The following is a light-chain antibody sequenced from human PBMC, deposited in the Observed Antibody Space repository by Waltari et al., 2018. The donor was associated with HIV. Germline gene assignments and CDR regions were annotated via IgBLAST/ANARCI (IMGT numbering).Light chain of an antibody. Sequence: DIQMTQSPSSLSPSVGDRVTITCRASQTISSYLNWYQQKPGKAPELLIYAASNLQSGVPSRFSGSGSRTDFTLTISSLHPEDFATYYCQQSYSTPYTFGQGTKLEIK. J-gene: IGKJ2*01. CDR2: AAS. CDR1: QTISSY. V-gene: IGKV1-39*01. CDR3: QQSYSTPYT.